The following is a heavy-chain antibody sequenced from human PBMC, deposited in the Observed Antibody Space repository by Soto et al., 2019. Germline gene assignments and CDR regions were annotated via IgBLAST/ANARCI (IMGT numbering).Heavy chain of an antibody. J-gene: IGHJ3*02. CDR3: ARDHLNYYDSSGSFEI. D-gene: IGHD3-22*01. V-gene: IGHV4-31*03. CDR2: IYYSGST. CDR1: GGSISSGGYY. Sequence: SETLSLTCTVSGGSISSGGYYWSWIRQHPGKGLEWIGYIYYSGSTYYNPSLKSRVTISVDTSKNQFSLKLSSVTAADTAVYYCARDHLNYYDSSGSFEIWGQGTMVTVS.